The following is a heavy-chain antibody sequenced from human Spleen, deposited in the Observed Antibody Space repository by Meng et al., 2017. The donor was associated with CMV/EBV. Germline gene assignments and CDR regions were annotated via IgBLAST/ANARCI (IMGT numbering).Heavy chain of an antibody. Sequence: ASVKVSCKASGGTFSSYTISWVRQAPGQGLEWMGWINPNSGGTNYAQKFQGRVTMTRDTSISTAYMELSRLRSDDTAVYYCARKLTSLIEYWGQGTLVTVSS. V-gene: IGHV1-2*02. CDR2: INPNSGGT. CDR1: GGTFSSYT. J-gene: IGHJ4*02. CDR3: ARKLTSLIEY.